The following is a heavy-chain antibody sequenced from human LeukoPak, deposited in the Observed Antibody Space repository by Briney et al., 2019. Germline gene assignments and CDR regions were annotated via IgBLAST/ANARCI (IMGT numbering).Heavy chain of an antibody. V-gene: IGHV4-59*01. Sequence: SETLSLTCTVSGGSISSYYWSWIRQPPGKGLEWIGYIYYSGSTNYNPSLKSRVTISVDTSKNQFSLKLSSVTAADTAVYYYARGTSGWYYYWGQGTLVTVSS. CDR2: IYYSGST. CDR3: ARGTSGWYYY. J-gene: IGHJ4*02. CDR1: GGSISSYY. D-gene: IGHD6-19*01.